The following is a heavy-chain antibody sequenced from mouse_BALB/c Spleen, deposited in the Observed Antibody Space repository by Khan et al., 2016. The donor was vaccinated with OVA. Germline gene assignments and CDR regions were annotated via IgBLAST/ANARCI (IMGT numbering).Heavy chain of an antibody. V-gene: IGHV1-7*01. Sequence: QVQLQQSGAELAKPGASVKMSCTASGYTFTTYWIHWIKQRPGQGLEWIGYINPSTGYTEYNKNFKGKATLTADDSSSTAYMQLNSLTSADSAVYYCARRGLCGLFAYGGQGTLVTVSA. CDR3: ARRGLCGLFAY. CDR1: GYTFTTYW. CDR2: INPSTGYT. J-gene: IGHJ3*01. D-gene: IGHD1-1*02.